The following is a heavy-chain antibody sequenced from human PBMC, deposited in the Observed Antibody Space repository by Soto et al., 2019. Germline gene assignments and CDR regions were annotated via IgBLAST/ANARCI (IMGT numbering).Heavy chain of an antibody. CDR1: GFTFSTYA. J-gene: IGHJ6*02. V-gene: IGHV3-33*01. CDR3: ARGGYGLGSNFFSGMDV. D-gene: IGHD3-10*01. CDR2: IWYDGSNK. Sequence: QVQLVESGGGVVQPGRSLRLSCAASGFTFSTYAIHWVRQAPGKGLEWVAVIWYDGSNKYYADSVKGRFTISRDNSKNPLYLQVSSLRAEDTAVYYCARGGYGLGSNFFSGMDVWGHGTTVTVSS.